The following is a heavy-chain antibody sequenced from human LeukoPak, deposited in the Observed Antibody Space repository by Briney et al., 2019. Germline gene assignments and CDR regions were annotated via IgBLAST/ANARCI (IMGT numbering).Heavy chain of an antibody. Sequence: SETLSLTCTVSGYSISSGYYWGWIRQSPGKGLEWIASMYHSGSTYYNPSLKSRVTISVDTSKNQFSLKLSSVTAADTAVYYCAREGAAGDYYYYYMDVWGKGTTVTVSS. CDR2: MYHSGST. J-gene: IGHJ6*03. V-gene: IGHV4-38-2*02. CDR1: GYSISSGYY. CDR3: AREGAAGDYYYYYMDV. D-gene: IGHD6-13*01.